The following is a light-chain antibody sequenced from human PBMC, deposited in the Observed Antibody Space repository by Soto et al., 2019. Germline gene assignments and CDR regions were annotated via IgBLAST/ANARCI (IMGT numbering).Light chain of an antibody. CDR2: DNT. Sequence: QSVLTQPPSVSGAPGQRVTIPCTGSSSNIGAGHDVHGYQQLPGTAPKLLMYDNTNRPSGVPDRFSGSKSGTSASLAITGLQAEDEADYYCQSFDSSLRGVIFGGGTKVTVL. V-gene: IGLV1-40*01. J-gene: IGLJ2*01. CDR3: QSFDSSLRGVI. CDR1: SSNIGAGHD.